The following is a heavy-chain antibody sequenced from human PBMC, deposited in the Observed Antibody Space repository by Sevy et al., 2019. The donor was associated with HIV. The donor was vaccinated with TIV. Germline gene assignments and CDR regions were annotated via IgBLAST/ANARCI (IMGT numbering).Heavy chain of an antibody. D-gene: IGHD6-13*01. CDR2: ISAYNGNT. CDR3: ARDLFYGVIAGATRPWFDY. J-gene: IGHJ4*02. V-gene: IGHV1-18*04. CDR1: GYTFTSYG. Sequence: APVKVSCKASGYTFTSYGISWVRQAPGQGLEWMGWISAYNGNTNYAQKLQGRVTMTTDTSTSTAYMELRSLRSDDTAVYYCARDLFYGVIAGATRPWFDYWGQGTLVTVSS.